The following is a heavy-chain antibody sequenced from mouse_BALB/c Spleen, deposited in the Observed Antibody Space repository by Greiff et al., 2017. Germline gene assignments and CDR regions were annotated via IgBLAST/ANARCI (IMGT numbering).Heavy chain of an antibody. Sequence: EVQRVESGGGLVKPGGSLKLSCAASGFTFSSYTMSWVRQTPEKRLEWVATICSGGSYTYYPDSVKGRFTISRDNAKNTLYLQMSSLKSEDTAMYYCTRERGYGVDFDYWGQGTTLTVSS. CDR1: GFTFSSYT. CDR2: ICSGGSYT. J-gene: IGHJ2*01. D-gene: IGHD2-2*01. CDR3: TRERGYGVDFDY. V-gene: IGHV5-6-4*01.